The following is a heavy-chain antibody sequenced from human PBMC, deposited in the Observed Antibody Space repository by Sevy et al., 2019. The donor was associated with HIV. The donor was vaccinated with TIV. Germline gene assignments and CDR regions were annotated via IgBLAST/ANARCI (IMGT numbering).Heavy chain of an antibody. Sequence: GGSLRLSCAASGFTVSSNYMSWVRQAPGKGLEWVSVIYSGGSTYYADSVQGRFTISRDNSKNTLYLHMNSLRDEDTTVYYCARERYYESSGYSGMDSWSHGARVTVSS. CDR2: IYSGGST. CDR1: GFTVSSNY. D-gene: IGHD3-22*01. V-gene: IGHV3-53*01. J-gene: IGHJ6*02. CDR3: ARERYYESSGYSGMDS.